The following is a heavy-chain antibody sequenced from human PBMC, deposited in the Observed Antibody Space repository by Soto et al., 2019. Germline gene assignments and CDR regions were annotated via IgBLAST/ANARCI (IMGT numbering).Heavy chain of an antibody. CDR1: GGSFSGYY. CDR2: INHSGST. Sequence: QVQLQQWGAGLLKPSETLSLTCAVYGGSFSGYYWSWIRQPPGKGLEWIGEINHSGSTNYNPSLKSRVTISVDTSKNQFSLKLSSVTAADTAVYYCASGRALRKTCGDYLKYGDYSFDYWGQGTLVTVSS. D-gene: IGHD4-17*01. CDR3: ASGRALRKTCGDYLKYGDYSFDY. V-gene: IGHV4-34*01. J-gene: IGHJ4*02.